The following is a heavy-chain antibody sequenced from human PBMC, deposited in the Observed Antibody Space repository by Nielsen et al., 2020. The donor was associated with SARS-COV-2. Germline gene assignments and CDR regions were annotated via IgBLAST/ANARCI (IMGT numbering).Heavy chain of an antibody. CDR1: GGSLSDFY. D-gene: IGHD5-18*01. CDR3: ATFFVDTTMITDY. Sequence: SETLSLTCSVSGGSLSDFYAIWIRQPPGKGLEWIGEINHSGTTSYNPSLKSRVTISVDTSKDQISLKLTSVTAADTAVYYCATFFVDTTMITDYWGQGTLATVSS. CDR2: INHSGTT. J-gene: IGHJ4*02. V-gene: IGHV4-34*01.